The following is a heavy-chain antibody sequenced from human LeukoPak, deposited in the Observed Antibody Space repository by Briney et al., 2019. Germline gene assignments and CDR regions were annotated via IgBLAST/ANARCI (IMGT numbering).Heavy chain of an antibody. D-gene: IGHD6-13*01. J-gene: IGHJ3*01. CDR3: ARGLAYGSSWNDGFDL. CDR1: GFIVSNTY. Sequence: GGSLRLSCAASGFIVSNTYMSWVRQSPGKGLEWVSVVYSDSSTYYADAVKGRFTISRDNSKNTLYLQMNSLRAEDTAEYYCARGLAYGSSWNDGFDLWGQGTMVTVSS. V-gene: IGHV3-66*01. CDR2: VYSDSST.